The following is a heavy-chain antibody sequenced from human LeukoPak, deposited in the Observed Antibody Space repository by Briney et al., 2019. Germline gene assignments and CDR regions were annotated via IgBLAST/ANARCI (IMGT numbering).Heavy chain of an antibody. D-gene: IGHD3-22*01. CDR1: GYTFTGYC. Sequence: ASVKVSCKASGYTFTGYCMHWMRQAPGQGLEWMGWINPNSGGTNYAQKFQGRVTMTRDTSISTAYMELSRLRSDDTAVYYCARDRYDSSGYYDTWGQGTLVTVSS. J-gene: IGHJ5*02. CDR3: ARDRYDSSGYYDT. CDR2: INPNSGGT. V-gene: IGHV1-2*02.